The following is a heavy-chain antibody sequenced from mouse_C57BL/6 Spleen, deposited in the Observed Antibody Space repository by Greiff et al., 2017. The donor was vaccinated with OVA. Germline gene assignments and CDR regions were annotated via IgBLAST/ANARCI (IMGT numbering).Heavy chain of an antibody. Sequence: EVMLVESGGDLVKPGGSLKLSCAASGFTFSSYGMSWVRQTPDKRLEWVATISSGGSYTYYPDSVKGRFTISRDNAKNTLYLQMSSLKSEDTAMYYCARHTNYDRGFDDWGQGTTLTVSS. CDR3: ARHTNYDRGFDD. J-gene: IGHJ2*01. V-gene: IGHV5-6*01. CDR1: GFTFSSYG. CDR2: ISSGGSYT. D-gene: IGHD1-1*01.